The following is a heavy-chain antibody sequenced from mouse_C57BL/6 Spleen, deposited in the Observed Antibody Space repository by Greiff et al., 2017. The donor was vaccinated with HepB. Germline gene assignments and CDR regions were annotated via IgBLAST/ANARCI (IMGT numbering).Heavy chain of an antibody. J-gene: IGHJ1*03. V-gene: IGHV1-81*01. D-gene: IGHD6-1*01. CDR3: ARASISRYFDV. Sequence: LQESGAELARPGASVKLSCKASGYTFTSYGISWVKQRTGQGLEWIGEIYPRSGNTYYNEKFKGKATLTADKSSSTAYMELRSLTSEDSAVYFCARASISRYFDVWGTGTTVTVSS. CDR1: GYTFTSYG. CDR2: IYPRSGNT.